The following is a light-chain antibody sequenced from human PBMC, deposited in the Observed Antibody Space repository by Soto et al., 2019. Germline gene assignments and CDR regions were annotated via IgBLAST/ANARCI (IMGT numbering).Light chain of an antibody. Sequence: DIQMTQSPSFVSASVGDRVTITCRASQDISTWLAWYQQKPGRAPNLLIYTASSLQSGVPSRFSGSGSGTDFTLTIRSLQPEDLATYYCQQANSFPYTFGQGTKLEIK. CDR3: QQANSFPYT. V-gene: IGKV1-12*01. CDR2: TAS. CDR1: QDISTW. J-gene: IGKJ2*01.